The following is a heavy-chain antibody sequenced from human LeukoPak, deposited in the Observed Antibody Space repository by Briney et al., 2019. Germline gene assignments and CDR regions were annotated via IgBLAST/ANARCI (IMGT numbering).Heavy chain of an antibody. CDR2: ISTYNGNT. D-gene: IGHD3-10*01. CDR3: ARDPYYYGSGIGVRYFDL. V-gene: IGHV1-18*01. J-gene: IGHJ2*01. CDR1: GYTFTSYG. Sequence: EASVKVSCKASGYTFTSYGISWVRQAPGQGLERLGWISTYNGNTDYAQELQGRVTMTTDTSTSTAYMELRSLRSDDTAVYYCARDPYYYGSGIGVRYFDLWGRGTLVTVSS.